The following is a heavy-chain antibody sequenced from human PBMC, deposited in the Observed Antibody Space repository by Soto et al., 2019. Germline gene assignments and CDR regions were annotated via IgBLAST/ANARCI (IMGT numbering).Heavy chain of an antibody. CDR3: ARLGVLRYFDWSV. J-gene: IGHJ6*02. Sequence: SETLSLTCTVSGGSISSYYWSWIRQPPGKGLEWIGYIYYSGSTNYNPSLKSRVTISVDTSKNQFSLKLSSVTAADAAVYYCARLGVLRYFDWSVWGQGTTVTVSS. CDR2: IYYSGST. CDR1: GGSISSYY. V-gene: IGHV4-59*08. D-gene: IGHD3-9*01.